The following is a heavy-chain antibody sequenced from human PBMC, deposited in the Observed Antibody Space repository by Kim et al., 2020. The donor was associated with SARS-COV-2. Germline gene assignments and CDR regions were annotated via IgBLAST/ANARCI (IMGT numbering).Heavy chain of an antibody. CDR2: IYYSGST. CDR3: ARLRATIAAVGTHAFDI. D-gene: IGHD6-13*01. CDR1: GDSISSSSYY. V-gene: IGHV4-39*01. Sequence: SETLSLTCTVSGDSISSSSYYWGWIRQPPGKGLEWIGSIYYSGSTYYNPSLKSRVTISVDTSKNQFSLKLSSVTAADTAVYYCARLRATIAAVGTHAFDIWGQGTMVTVSS. J-gene: IGHJ3*02.